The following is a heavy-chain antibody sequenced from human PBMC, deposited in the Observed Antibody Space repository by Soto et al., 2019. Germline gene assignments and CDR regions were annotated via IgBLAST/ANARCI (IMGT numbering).Heavy chain of an antibody. D-gene: IGHD2-15*01. CDR1: GYSFTSYW. Sequence: GESLKISCKGSGYSFTSYWITWVRQMPGKGLEWMGRIDPSDSYTNYSPSFQGHVTISADKSISTAYLQWSSLKASDTAMYYCASLLGYCSGGTCSLDYWGQGTLVTVSS. CDR2: IDPSDSYT. V-gene: IGHV5-10-1*01. CDR3: ASLLGYCSGGTCSLDY. J-gene: IGHJ4*02.